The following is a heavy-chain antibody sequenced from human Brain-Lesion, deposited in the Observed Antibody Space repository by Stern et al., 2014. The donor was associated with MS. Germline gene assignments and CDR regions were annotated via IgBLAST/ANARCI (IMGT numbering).Heavy chain of an antibody. J-gene: IGHJ4*02. V-gene: IGHV2-26*01. CDR2: IFSTGET. Sequence: QVTLRESGPVLLKPTETLTLTCSVSGFSLSNAAMGVSWIRQPPGQALECLAHIFSTGETAYSTSLKSRLTISKDTSRSQVVLTMTNMDPVDTATYYCARMREYCSGGICFAGYYDSWGQGTLVTVSS. CDR3: ARMREYCSGGICFAGYYDS. CDR1: GFSLSNAAMG. D-gene: IGHD2-15*01.